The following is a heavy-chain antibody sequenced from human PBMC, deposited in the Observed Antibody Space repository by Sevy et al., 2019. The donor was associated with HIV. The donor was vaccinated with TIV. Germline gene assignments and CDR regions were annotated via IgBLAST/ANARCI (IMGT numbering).Heavy chain of an antibody. CDR2: ISGSDSAI. CDR3: ARDHVKDGDVWDYYYFAMDV. D-gene: IGHD4-17*01. CDR1: GFTFSDYY. V-gene: IGHV3-11*01. Sequence: GGSLRLSCAASGFTFSDYYMSWIRQAPGKGLEWVSYISGSDSAIYYADSVKGRFTISRDNAKNSLYLQMSSLRAEDTAVYYCARDHVKDGDVWDYYYFAMDVWGQGTTVTVSS. J-gene: IGHJ6*02.